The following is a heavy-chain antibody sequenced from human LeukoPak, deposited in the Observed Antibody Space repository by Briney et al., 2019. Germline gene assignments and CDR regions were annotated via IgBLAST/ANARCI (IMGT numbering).Heavy chain of an antibody. CDR1: GFTFSNYA. CDR3: ARDSGRIFGGGLTRRFDY. D-gene: IGHD3-3*01. V-gene: IGHV3-30-3*01. J-gene: IGHJ4*02. CDR2: ISYDGSNK. Sequence: GGSLRLSCAASGFTFSNYAMHWIRQAPGKGLEWVAVISYDGSNKYYADPVKGRFTISRDNSKNTLYMQMNSLRAEDTAVYYCARDSGRIFGGGLTRRFDYWGQGTLVTVSS.